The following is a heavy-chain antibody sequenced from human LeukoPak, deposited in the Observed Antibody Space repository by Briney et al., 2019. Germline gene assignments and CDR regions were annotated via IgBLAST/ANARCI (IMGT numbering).Heavy chain of an antibody. CDR2: IWSDGSNK. V-gene: IGHV3-33*01. D-gene: IGHD4-11*01. CDR1: GFIFSHYG. Sequence: GGSLGLSCAASGFIFSHYGFHWVRQAPGKGLEWVAVIWSDGSNKFYGDSVKGRFAISRDDSQKTVFLHMNSLRVEDTAIYFCARDAQRGFDYSNSLRYWGQGILVTVSS. CDR3: ARDAQRGFDYSNSLRY. J-gene: IGHJ4*02.